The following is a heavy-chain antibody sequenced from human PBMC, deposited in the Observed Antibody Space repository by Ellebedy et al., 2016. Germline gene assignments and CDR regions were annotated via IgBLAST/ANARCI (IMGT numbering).Heavy chain of an antibody. Sequence: GESLKISXAASGFTFNKYGIHWVRQAPGKGLEWVAVISYDGSSKMYANSVRGRFTISRDNSKNTLYLQMNSLRPEDTAVYYCAKDCGDYNEIVGWFDPWGQGTLVTVSS. CDR2: ISYDGSSK. CDR1: GFTFNKYG. J-gene: IGHJ5*02. D-gene: IGHD1-14*01. CDR3: AKDCGDYNEIVGWFDP. V-gene: IGHV3-30*18.